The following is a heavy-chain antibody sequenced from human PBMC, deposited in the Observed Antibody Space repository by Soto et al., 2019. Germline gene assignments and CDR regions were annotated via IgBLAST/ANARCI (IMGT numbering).Heavy chain of an antibody. Sequence: GGSLRLSCTTSTLRFSDHTMSWVRQAPGKGLEWVSGLTFNSGGTYYADSVKGWFTISRDNSKNTLYLRMNTLTAEDTAFYYCVRLRSGYFTGFDFWGQGTLVTVSS. V-gene: IGHV3-23*01. CDR1: TLRFSDHT. CDR3: VRLRSGYFTGFDF. CDR2: LTFNSGGT. D-gene: IGHD3-3*01. J-gene: IGHJ4*02.